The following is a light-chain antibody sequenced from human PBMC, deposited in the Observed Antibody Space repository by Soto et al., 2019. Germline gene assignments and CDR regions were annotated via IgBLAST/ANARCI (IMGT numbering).Light chain of an antibody. CDR3: QHYNNWLGT. V-gene: IGKV3-15*01. CDR1: QSLANSF. J-gene: IGKJ4*01. Sequence: EFVLTQSPGTLSLSPGERATLSCRASQSLANSFIAWYQQKPGQAPRLLIYGASTRATGIPDRFSGSGSGTEFTLTISSLQSEDFAVYYCQHYNNWLGTFGGGTKVEIK. CDR2: GAS.